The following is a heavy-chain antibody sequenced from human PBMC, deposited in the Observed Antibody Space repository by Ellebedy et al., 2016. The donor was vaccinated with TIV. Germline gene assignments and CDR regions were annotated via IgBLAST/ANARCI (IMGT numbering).Heavy chain of an antibody. Sequence: MPSETLSLTCTVSGGSISSYYWSWIRQPPGKGLEWIGYIYYSGSTNYNPSLKSRVTISVDTSKNQFSLKLSSVTAADTAVYYCARANPFYGPNWFDPWGQGTLVTVSS. V-gene: IGHV4-59*08. CDR2: IYYSGST. J-gene: IGHJ5*02. CDR3: ARANPFYGPNWFDP. CDR1: GGSISSYY. D-gene: IGHD2/OR15-2a*01.